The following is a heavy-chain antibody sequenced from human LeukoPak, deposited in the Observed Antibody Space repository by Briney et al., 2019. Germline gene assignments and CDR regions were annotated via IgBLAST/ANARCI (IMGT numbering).Heavy chain of an antibody. CDR1: GSTFSSYA. Sequence: GGSLRLSCVASGSTFSSYAMHWVRQAPGKGLEYVSAISSNGATTYYANSVKGRFSISRDNSKNTVYLQMGSLRAEDMAVYYCARVYFWSGYFDYWGQGTLVTVSS. CDR3: ARVYFWSGYFDY. J-gene: IGHJ4*02. V-gene: IGHV3-64*01. D-gene: IGHD3-3*01. CDR2: ISSNGATT.